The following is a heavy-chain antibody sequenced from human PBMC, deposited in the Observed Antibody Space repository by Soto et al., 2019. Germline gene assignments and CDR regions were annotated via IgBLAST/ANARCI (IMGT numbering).Heavy chain of an antibody. J-gene: IGHJ4*02. CDR3: ARVGGTGTDNDY. Sequence: EVQLVESGGGLVKPGGSLRLSCAASGFTFSSYSMNWVRQAPGKGLEWVSSISSSSSYIYYADSVKGRFTISRDNAKNSLYLQMNSLRAEDTAVYYRARVGGTGTDNDYWGQGTLVTVSS. CDR1: GFTFSSYS. D-gene: IGHD1-7*01. CDR2: ISSSSSYI. V-gene: IGHV3-21*01.